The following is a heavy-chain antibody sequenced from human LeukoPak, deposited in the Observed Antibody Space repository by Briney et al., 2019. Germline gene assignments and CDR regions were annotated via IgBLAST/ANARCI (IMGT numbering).Heavy chain of an antibody. Sequence: SETLSLTCTVSGGSISSYYWSWLWQPPGKGLEWIGYIYYSGSTNYNPSLKSRVTISVDTSKNQFSLKLSSVTAADTAVYYCARVQVFNGLDYWGQGTLVTVSS. CDR1: GGSISSYY. CDR2: IYYSGST. V-gene: IGHV4-59*01. D-gene: IGHD2-8*01. J-gene: IGHJ4*02. CDR3: ARVQVFNGLDY.